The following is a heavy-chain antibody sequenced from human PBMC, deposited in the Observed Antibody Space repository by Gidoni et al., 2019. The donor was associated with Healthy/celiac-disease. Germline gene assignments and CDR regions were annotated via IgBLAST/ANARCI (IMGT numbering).Heavy chain of an antibody. Sequence: QVQLQESGPGLVKPSQTLSLTCTVSGGSISSGSYYWSWIRQPAGKGLEWIGRIYTSGRTNYNPSLKSRVTISVDTSKNHVSLKLSYVTAADTAVYYCARGAYDSSGYYSDYWGQGTLVTVSS. CDR2: IYTSGRT. J-gene: IGHJ4*02. D-gene: IGHD3-22*01. CDR1: GGSISSGSYY. V-gene: IGHV4-61*02. CDR3: ARGAYDSSGYYSDY.